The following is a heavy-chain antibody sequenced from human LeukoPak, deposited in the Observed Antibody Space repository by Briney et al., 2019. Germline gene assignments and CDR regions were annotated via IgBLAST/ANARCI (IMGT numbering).Heavy chain of an antibody. J-gene: IGHJ3*02. CDR1: GYTFTGYY. CDR2: INPNSGGT. D-gene: IGHD3-22*01. CDR3: ARVLHSSYYYDSSEDAFDI. Sequence: GASVKVSCKASGYTFTGYYMHWVRQAPGQGLEWMGWINPNSGGTNYAQKFQGRVTMTRDTSISTAYMELSRLRSDDTAVYYCARVLHSSYYYDSSEDAFDIWGQGTMVTVSS. V-gene: IGHV1-2*02.